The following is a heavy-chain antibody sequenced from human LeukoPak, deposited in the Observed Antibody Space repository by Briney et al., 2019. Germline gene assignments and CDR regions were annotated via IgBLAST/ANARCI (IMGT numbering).Heavy chain of an antibody. V-gene: IGHV3-33*01. Sequence: PGGSLRLSCAASGFTFSSYGMHWVRQAPGKGLEWVAVIWYDGSNKYYADSVKGRFTISRDNSKNTLYLQMNSLRAEDTAVYYCARGGYYYDSSGYYSSLGYWGRGTLVTVSS. CDR3: ARGGYYYDSSGYYSSLGY. CDR1: GFTFSSYG. D-gene: IGHD3-22*01. CDR2: IWYDGSNK. J-gene: IGHJ4*02.